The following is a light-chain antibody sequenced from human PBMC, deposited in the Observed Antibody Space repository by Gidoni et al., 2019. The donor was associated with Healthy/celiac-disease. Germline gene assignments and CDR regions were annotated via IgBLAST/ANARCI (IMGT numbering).Light chain of an antibody. V-gene: IGKV3-20*01. Sequence: EMVLTQSPGTLSLSPGERATLSCRASQSVSSSYLAWYQQKPGQAPRLLIYGASSRATCIPDRFSGIGSGTDFTLTISRLEPEDFAVYYCQQYGSSPRTFGQGTKVEIK. CDR1: QSVSSSY. CDR2: GAS. CDR3: QQYGSSPRT. J-gene: IGKJ1*01.